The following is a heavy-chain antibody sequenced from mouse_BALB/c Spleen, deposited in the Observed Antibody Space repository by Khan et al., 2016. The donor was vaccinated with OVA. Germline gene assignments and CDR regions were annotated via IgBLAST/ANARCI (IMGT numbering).Heavy chain of an antibody. J-gene: IGHJ3*01. CDR2: IWSGGST. CDR3: ARRGYDYGRGALFAY. V-gene: IGHV2-2*02. CDR1: GFSLANYS. D-gene: IGHD2-4*01. Sequence: QVQLKQSGPGLVQPSQSLSITCTVSGFSLANYSVHWIRQSPGKGLEWLGVIWSGGSTDYNAAFMSRLTITKDNSRSQVFFKMNSLQPNDTAIYYCARRGYDYGRGALFAYWGQGTLVTVSA.